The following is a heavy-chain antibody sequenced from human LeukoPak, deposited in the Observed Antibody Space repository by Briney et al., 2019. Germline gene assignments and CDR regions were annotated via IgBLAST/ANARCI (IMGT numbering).Heavy chain of an antibody. CDR1: GFTFSSYG. CDR3: ANAFYSSGWYRYFQH. D-gene: IGHD6-19*01. CDR2: ISYDGSNK. Sequence: GRSLRLSCAASGFTFSSYGMHWVRQAPGKGLEWVAVISYDGSNKYYADSVKGRFTISRDNSKNTLYLQMNSLRAEDTAVYYCANAFYSSGWYRYFQHWGQGTLVTVSS. J-gene: IGHJ1*01. V-gene: IGHV3-30*18.